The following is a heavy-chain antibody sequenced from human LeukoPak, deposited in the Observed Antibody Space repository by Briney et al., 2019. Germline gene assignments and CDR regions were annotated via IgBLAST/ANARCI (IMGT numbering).Heavy chain of an antibody. J-gene: IGHJ3*02. Sequence: GGSLRLSCAASGFTFSNYWMHWVRQAPGKGLVRVPRINSDGSNTGYADSVKGRFTISRDNAKNTLYVQMNSLRAEDTAVYYCARDSRVGKQWLVRSAFDIWGQGTMVTVSS. CDR1: GFTFSNYW. V-gene: IGHV3-74*01. CDR3: ARDSRVGKQWLVRSAFDI. CDR2: INSDGSNT. D-gene: IGHD6-19*01.